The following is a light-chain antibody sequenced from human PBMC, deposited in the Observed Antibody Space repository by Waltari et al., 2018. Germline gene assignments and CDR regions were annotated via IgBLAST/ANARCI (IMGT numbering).Light chain of an antibody. V-gene: IGKV1-5*03. CDR2: KAS. J-gene: IGKJ1*01. CDR3: QQYNSYSWT. Sequence: DIQMTQSPSTLSASVGDRVTITCRASQSISSWLAWYQQKPGKAPKLLIYKASSLESGVPSRFSGSGSGTEFTLPLSSLQPDDFATYYCQQYNSYSWTFGQGTKVEIK. CDR1: QSISSW.